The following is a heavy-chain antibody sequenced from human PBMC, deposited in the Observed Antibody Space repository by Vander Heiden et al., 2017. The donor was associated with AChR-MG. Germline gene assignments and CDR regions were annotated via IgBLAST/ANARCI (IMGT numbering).Heavy chain of an antibody. CDR3: ARVEPIDP. CDR2: ITKSVGRT. CDR1: GFTLSSYA. Sequence: EVQLLESGGDLVQPGGSRRLSCVASGFTLSSYAMTWVRQAPGKGLAWVSIITKSVGRTDDADSVKGRFTIFRDHSKNTLYMQMNSLRAEDTALDFCARVEPIDPWVQGSLVAISS. V-gene: IGHV3-23*01. J-gene: IGHJ5*02.